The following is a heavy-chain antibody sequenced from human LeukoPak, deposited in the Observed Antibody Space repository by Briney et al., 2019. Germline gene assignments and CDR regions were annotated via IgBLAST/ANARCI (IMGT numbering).Heavy chain of an antibody. J-gene: IGHJ5*02. V-gene: IGHV4-39*01. Sequence: SETLSLSCTVSGASISNSAYYWLWVRQPPGEGLECIGTVHYSGSTFYNPSLKSRVNISVDTSKNQFSLQLSSVTAADTAVYYCARLFFVIDTWGQGTLSPSPQ. CDR1: GASISNSAYY. CDR3: ARLFFVIDT. CDR2: VHYSGST. D-gene: IGHD3-3*01.